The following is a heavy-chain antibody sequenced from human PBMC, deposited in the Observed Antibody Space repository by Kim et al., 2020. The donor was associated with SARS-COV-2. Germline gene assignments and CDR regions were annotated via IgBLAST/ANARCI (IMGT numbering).Heavy chain of an antibody. CDR3: ARVHQPQRYNSKDD. J-gene: IGHJ6*04. D-gene: IGHD3-16*02. Sequence: YADSVRCRFTMARDNAKNSVYLQMNDLKAEDAAVYYCARVHQPQRYNSKDDWGEGTTVTVSS. V-gene: IGHV3-21*01.